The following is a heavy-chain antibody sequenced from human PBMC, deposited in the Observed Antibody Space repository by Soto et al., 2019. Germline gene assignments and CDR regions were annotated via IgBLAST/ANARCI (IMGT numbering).Heavy chain of an antibody. V-gene: IGHV1-18*01. D-gene: IGHD2-2*01. CDR3: ARARGGGYCSSTSCYEVAD. CDR2: ISAYNGNT. Sequence: GASVKVSCKASGYTFTSYGISWVRQAPGQGLEWMGWISAYNGNTNYAQKLQGRVTMTTDTSTSTAYMELRSLRSDDTAVYYCARARGGGYCSSTSCYEVADWGQGTLVTGSS. J-gene: IGHJ4*02. CDR1: GYTFTSYG.